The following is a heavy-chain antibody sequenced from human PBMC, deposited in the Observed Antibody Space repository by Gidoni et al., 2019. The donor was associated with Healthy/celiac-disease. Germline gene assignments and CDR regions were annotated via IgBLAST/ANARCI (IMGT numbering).Heavy chain of an antibody. CDR2: ISSSGSTI. CDR1: GFPFSDYY. CDR3: ARELVYGDYSWFDP. Sequence: QVQLVESGGGLVKPGGYLRLSCAASGFPFSDYYMSWIRQAPGKGLGWVSYISSSGSTIYYADSVKARFTISRDNAKNSLYLQMNSLRAEDTAVYYCARELVYGDYSWFDPWGQGTLVTVSS. D-gene: IGHD4-17*01. J-gene: IGHJ5*02. V-gene: IGHV3-11*01.